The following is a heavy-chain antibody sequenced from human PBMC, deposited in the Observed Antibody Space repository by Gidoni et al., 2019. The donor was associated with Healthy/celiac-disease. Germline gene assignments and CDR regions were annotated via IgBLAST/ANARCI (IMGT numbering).Heavy chain of an antibody. CDR2: IWYDGRNK. CDR1: GFTFSSYG. J-gene: IGHJ4*02. D-gene: IGHD1-26*01. Sequence: QVQLVESGGGVVQPGRSLRLSCAASGFTFSSYGMHWVRQAPGKGLEWVAVIWYDGRNKYYADSVKGRFTISRDNSKNTLYLQMNSLRAEDTAVYYCARDTYSGSYYGGDFDYWGQGTLVTVSS. V-gene: IGHV3-33*01. CDR3: ARDTYSGSYYGGDFDY.